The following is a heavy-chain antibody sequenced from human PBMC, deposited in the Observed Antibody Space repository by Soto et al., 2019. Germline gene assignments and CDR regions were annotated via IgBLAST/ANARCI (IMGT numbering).Heavy chain of an antibody. D-gene: IGHD2-2*02. CDR3: ARGRVSQIPDAFDI. Sequence: SETLSLTCAVYGGSFSGYYWSWIRQPPGKGLEWIGEINHSGSTNYNPSLKSRVTISVDTSKNQFSLKLSSVTAADTAVYYCARGRVSQIPDAFDIWGQGTMVTVSS. CDR2: INHSGST. CDR1: GGSFSGYY. V-gene: IGHV4-34*01. J-gene: IGHJ3*02.